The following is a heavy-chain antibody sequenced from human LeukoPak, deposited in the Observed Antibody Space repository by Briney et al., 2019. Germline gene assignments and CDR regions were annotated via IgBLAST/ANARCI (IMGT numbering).Heavy chain of an antibody. J-gene: IGHJ6*02. V-gene: IGHV4-61*02. CDR3: AATGYGSRYYYYYDMGV. CDR1: GGSISSGNYY. CDR2: IYTSGST. D-gene: IGHD4-17*01. Sequence: SQTLSLACSVSGGSISSGNYYWSWIRQPAGKGLEWIGRIYTSGSTNYNPSLKSRVTISVDTSKNQFSLKLSSVTAADTAVYYCAATGYGSRYYYYYDMGVWGQGTTVTVSS.